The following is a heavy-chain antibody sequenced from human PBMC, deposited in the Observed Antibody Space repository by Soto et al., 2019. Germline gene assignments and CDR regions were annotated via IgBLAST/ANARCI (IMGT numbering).Heavy chain of an antibody. V-gene: IGHV4-59*01. Sequence: SETLSLTCTVSGGSISSYYWSWIRQPPGKGLEWIGYIYYSGSTNYNPSLQSRVTISVDTSKNQFSLKLSSVTAADTAVYYCARVRDFWSGYLDYWGQGTLVTVSS. CDR1: GGSISSYY. CDR2: IYYSGST. J-gene: IGHJ4*02. CDR3: ARVRDFWSGYLDY. D-gene: IGHD3-3*01.